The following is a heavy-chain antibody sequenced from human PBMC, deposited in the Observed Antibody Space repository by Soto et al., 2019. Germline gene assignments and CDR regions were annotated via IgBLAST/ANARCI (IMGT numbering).Heavy chain of an antibody. Sequence: ASVKVSCKVSGYTLTELSMHWVRQAPGKGLEWMGGFDPEDGETIYAQKFQGRFTMTEDTSTDTAYMELSSLRSEDTAVDYCATVERYFSGGSCYLNLPFDYWGQGTLVTVSS. V-gene: IGHV1-24*01. CDR3: ATVERYFSGGSCYLNLPFDY. J-gene: IGHJ4*02. D-gene: IGHD2-15*01. CDR1: GYTLTELS. CDR2: FDPEDGET.